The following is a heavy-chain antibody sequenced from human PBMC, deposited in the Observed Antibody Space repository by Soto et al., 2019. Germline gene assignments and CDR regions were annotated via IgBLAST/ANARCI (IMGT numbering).Heavy chain of an antibody. Sequence: PGGSLRLSCAASGFTFSSYAMSWVRQAPGKGLEWVSAISGSGGSTYYADSVKGRFTISRDNCKKTLYLQMNSLRAEDTAVYYCAKSEHRGHYYYMDVSGNGTTLTVSS. CDR2: ISGSGGST. CDR3: AKSEHRGHYYYMDV. CDR1: GFTFSSYA. D-gene: IGHD3-10*01. V-gene: IGHV3-23*01. J-gene: IGHJ6*03.